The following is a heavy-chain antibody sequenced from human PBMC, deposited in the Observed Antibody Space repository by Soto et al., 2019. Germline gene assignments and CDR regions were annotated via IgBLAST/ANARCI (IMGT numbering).Heavy chain of an antibody. V-gene: IGHV3-7*01. Sequence: VHLVESGGGLVQPGGSLRLSCEASGFTFTDYWMTWVRQAPGKGLEWVANIKKDGSETYYVESVRGRFTISRDNAKNSLFLQMNSLRGEDTAVYYCAKGQWLDDHWGQGTLVTVSS. CDR2: IKKDGSET. D-gene: IGHD6-19*01. CDR3: AKGQWLDDH. J-gene: IGHJ4*02. CDR1: GFTFTDYW.